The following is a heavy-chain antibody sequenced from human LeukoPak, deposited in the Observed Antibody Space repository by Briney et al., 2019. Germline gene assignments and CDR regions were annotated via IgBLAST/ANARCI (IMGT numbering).Heavy chain of an antibody. CDR2: IYYSGST. V-gene: IGHV4-34*01. D-gene: IGHD6-19*01. J-gene: IGHJ4*02. Sequence: SETLSLTCAVCGGSFSGYYWSWIRQPPGKGLEWIGTIYYSGSTYYNPSLKSRVTISVDTSKNQFSLKLISVTAADAAVYYCARQGIAVATTTFDSWGQGTLVTVSS. CDR3: ARQGIAVATTTFDS. CDR1: GGSFSGYY.